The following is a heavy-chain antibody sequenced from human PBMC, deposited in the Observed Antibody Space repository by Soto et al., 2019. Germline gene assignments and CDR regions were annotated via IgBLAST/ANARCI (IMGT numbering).Heavy chain of an antibody. CDR1: GFTFSNYA. D-gene: IGHD2-15*01. Sequence: SLRLSCAASGFTFSNYAMHWVRQAPGKGLEWVAVISYDGSNKYYADSVKGRFTFSRDNSKNTLYLQMNSLRAEDTAVYYCAREGVAATSINFDYWGQGTLVTVSS. CDR3: AREGVAATSINFDY. CDR2: ISYDGSNK. J-gene: IGHJ4*02. V-gene: IGHV3-30-3*01.